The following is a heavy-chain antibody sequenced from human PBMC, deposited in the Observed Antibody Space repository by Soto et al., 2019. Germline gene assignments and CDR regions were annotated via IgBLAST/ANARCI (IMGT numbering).Heavy chain of an antibody. CDR1: GFSFNLYA. CDR2: ISYEGGNR. J-gene: IGHJ4*02. D-gene: IGHD3-22*01. CDR3: SRSLFYYESGEYLES. V-gene: IGHV3-30-3*01. Sequence: QVQLVESGGGVVQPGGSLRLSCAASGFSFNLYAMHWVRQAPGKGLEWVAVISYEGGNRFYADSVKGRFTISRDNSRNTLYLHMGKLGGEDTAVYYCSRSLFYYESGEYLESWGQGTVVTVSS.